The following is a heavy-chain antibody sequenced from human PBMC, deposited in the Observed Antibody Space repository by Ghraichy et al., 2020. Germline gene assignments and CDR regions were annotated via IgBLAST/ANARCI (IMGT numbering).Heavy chain of an antibody. CDR1: GGSISSSSYY. CDR3: ARQERQAQWLVRGGVDY. Sequence: SETLSLTCTVSGGSISSSSYYWGWIRQPPGKGLEWIGSIYYSGSTYYNPSLKSRVTISVDTSKNQFSLKLSSVTAADTAVYYCARQERQAQWLVRGGVDYCGQGTLVTVSS. J-gene: IGHJ4*02. CDR2: IYYSGST. D-gene: IGHD6-19*01. V-gene: IGHV4-39*01.